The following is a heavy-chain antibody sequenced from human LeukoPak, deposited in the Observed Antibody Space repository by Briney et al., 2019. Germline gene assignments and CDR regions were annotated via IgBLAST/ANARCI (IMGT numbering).Heavy chain of an antibody. Sequence: PGGSLRLSCAASGFTFSSYGMHWVRQAPGKGLEWVAFIRYDGSNKYYADSVKGRFTISRDNSKNTLYLQMNSLRAEDTGVYYCAVYYGSGSYSHPYYYMDVWGKGTTVAISS. CDR1: GFTFSSYG. J-gene: IGHJ6*03. CDR3: AVYYGSGSYSHPYYYMDV. CDR2: IRYDGSNK. D-gene: IGHD3-10*01. V-gene: IGHV3-30*02.